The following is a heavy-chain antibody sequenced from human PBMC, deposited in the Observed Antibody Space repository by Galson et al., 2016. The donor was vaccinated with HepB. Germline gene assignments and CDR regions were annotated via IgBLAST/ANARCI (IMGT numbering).Heavy chain of an antibody. CDR1: GFTFDGYA. CDR2: ISWDSGSN. V-gene: IGHV3-9*01. D-gene: IGHD4-23*01. J-gene: IGHJ6*02. CDR3: AKDTRGGNSGYYYTGLDV. Sequence: SLRLSCAASGFTFDGYAMHWVRQAPGKGLEYVSGISWDSGSNHYADSVKGRVTISRDNAKNSLYWQMNSRRPEDTALYYCAKDTRGGNSGYYYTGLDVWGQGTTVTVAS.